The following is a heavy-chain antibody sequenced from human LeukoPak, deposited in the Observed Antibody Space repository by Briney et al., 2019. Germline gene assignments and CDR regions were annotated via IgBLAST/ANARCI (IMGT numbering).Heavy chain of an antibody. CDR2: IYHRGRT. CDR3: ARDGDDYGDTNWFDP. J-gene: IGHJ5*02. Sequence: SGTLSLTCAVSGGSISSSNWWSGGRQPPGKGLEWIGEIYHRGRTNSNPSRKSRVTITEDKSKSQCSLKLSFVTAADTAVYYCARDGDDYGDTNWFDPWGQGTLVTVSS. V-gene: IGHV4-4*02. CDR1: GGSISSSNW. D-gene: IGHD4-17*01.